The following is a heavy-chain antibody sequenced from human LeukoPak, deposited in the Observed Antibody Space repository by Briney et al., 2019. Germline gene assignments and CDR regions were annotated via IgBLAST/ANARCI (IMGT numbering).Heavy chain of an antibody. CDR1: GFTFSNYG. J-gene: IGHJ4*02. D-gene: IGHD3-22*01. CDR3: ARVLNYYDSSGYYFSY. CDR2: ISYDGSSK. Sequence: PGGSLRLSCAASGFTFSNYGMQWVRQAPGKGLEWVAVISYDGSSKYYADSVKGRFTISRDNSKNTLYLQMNSLRAEDTAVYYCARVLNYYDSSGYYFSYWGQGTLVTVSS. V-gene: IGHV3-30*03.